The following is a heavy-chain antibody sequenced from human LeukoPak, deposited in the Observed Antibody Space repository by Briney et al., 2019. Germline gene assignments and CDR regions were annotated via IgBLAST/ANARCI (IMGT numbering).Heavy chain of an antibody. Sequence: SETLSLTCSVSGGSISSYYWSWIRQPPGKGLEWIGYIYYSGSTNYNPSLKSRVTISVDTSKNQFSLKLSSVTAADTAVYYCARGGARGRPSFDYWGQGTLVTVSS. D-gene: IGHD2-15*01. V-gene: IGHV4-59*01. CDR1: GGSISSYY. CDR3: ARGGARGRPSFDY. CDR2: IYYSGST. J-gene: IGHJ4*02.